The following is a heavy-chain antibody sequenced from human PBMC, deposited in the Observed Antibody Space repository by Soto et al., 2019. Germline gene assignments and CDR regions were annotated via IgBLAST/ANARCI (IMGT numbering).Heavy chain of an antibody. CDR3: VTGWSEY. J-gene: IGHJ4*02. CDR1: GFSFSSSW. Sequence: EVQLVESGGGLVRPGGSLRLSCVVSGFSFSSSWMHWVRQAPGKGLVWVSRVNSDGSYINYADSVKGRFTTSRDNAKNMLYLQMHSLRVEDTALYYCVTGWSEYWCQGTLVTVSS. V-gene: IGHV3-74*01. D-gene: IGHD2-8*01. CDR2: VNSDGSYI.